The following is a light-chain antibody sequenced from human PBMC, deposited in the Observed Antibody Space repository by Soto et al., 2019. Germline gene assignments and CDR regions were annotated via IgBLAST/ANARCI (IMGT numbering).Light chain of an antibody. CDR1: QSISNY. V-gene: IGKV1-39*01. Sequence: DIQMTQSPFSLSASVGDRVNITCRASQSISNYLNWYQQKPGRAPKLLIYAASTLQSGVPSRFSGSGSGTDFTLTISSLQPEDFATYSCQQSYGTRTFGPGTKVDIK. J-gene: IGKJ1*01. CDR3: QQSYGTRT. CDR2: AAS.